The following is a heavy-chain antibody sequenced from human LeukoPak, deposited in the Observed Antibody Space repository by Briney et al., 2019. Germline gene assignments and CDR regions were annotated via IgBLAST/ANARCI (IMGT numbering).Heavy chain of an antibody. CDR3: ARGGAGWIVGATANSYFQH. D-gene: IGHD1-26*01. CDR2: IYYSGST. Sequence: SETLSLTCTVSGGSTSSYYWSWIRQPPGKGLEWIGYIYYSGSTNYNPSLKSRVTISVDTSKNQFSLKLSSVTAADTAVYYCARGGAGWIVGATANSYFQHWGQGTLVTVSS. CDR1: GGSTSSYY. V-gene: IGHV4-59*01. J-gene: IGHJ1*01.